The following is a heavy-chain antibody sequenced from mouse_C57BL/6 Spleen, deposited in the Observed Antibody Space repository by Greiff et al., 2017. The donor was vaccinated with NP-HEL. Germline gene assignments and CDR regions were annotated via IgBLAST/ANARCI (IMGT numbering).Heavy chain of an antibody. J-gene: IGHJ4*01. CDR2: IWGGGST. CDR1: GFSLTSYG. V-gene: IGHV2-9*01. Sequence: VMLVESGPGLVAPSQSLSITCTVSGFSLTSYGVDWVRQTPGTGLEWLGVIWGGGSTHYNSALMSRLSISKDNSKSQVFLKMNSLQTEDTAMYYGAKRDYYGSSYSAMDYWGQGTSVTVSA. D-gene: IGHD1-1*01. CDR3: AKRDYYGSSYSAMDY.